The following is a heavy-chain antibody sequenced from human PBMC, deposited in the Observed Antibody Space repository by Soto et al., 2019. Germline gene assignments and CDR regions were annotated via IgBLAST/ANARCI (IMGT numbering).Heavy chain of an antibody. CDR3: ARGQGIPSSSWANYYYGMDV. CDR1: GGSLSGYY. CDR2: INHSGST. D-gene: IGHD6-13*01. Sequence: PSETLSLTCAVYGGSLSGYYWSWIRQPPGKGLEWIGEINHSGSTNYNPSLKSRVTISVDTSKNQFSLKLSSVTAADTAVYYCARGQGIPSSSWANYYYGMDVWGQGTTVTVSS. V-gene: IGHV4-34*01. J-gene: IGHJ6*02.